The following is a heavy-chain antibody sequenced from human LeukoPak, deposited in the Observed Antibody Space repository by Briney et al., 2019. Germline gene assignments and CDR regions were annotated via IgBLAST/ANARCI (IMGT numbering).Heavy chain of an antibody. D-gene: IGHD5-18*01. CDR3: ARSGGYRYGYPLGFSDN. CDR1: GYTFTTYY. J-gene: IGHJ4*02. Sequence: ASVKVPCKASGYTFTTYYMHWLRQAPGQGLEWMGMINSSGGSTTYAEKFQGRVTMTRDTSTSTVDMELSSLRPEDTAVYYCARSGGYRYGYPLGFSDNWGQGTLVTVSS. V-gene: IGHV1-46*01. CDR2: INSSGGST.